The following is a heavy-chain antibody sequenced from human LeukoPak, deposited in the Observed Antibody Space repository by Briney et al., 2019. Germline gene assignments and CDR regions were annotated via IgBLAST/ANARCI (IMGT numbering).Heavy chain of an antibody. J-gene: IGHJ5*02. D-gene: IGHD3-9*01. Sequence: PGGSLRLSCAASGFTSSSYAMHWVRQAPGKGLEWVAVISYVGSNKYYADSVKGRFTISRDNSKNTLYLQMNSLRAEDTAVYYCARDERRYFDWLTIGWFDPWGQGTLVTVSS. CDR3: ARDERRYFDWLTIGWFDP. CDR2: ISYVGSNK. V-gene: IGHV3-30-3*01. CDR1: GFTSSSYA.